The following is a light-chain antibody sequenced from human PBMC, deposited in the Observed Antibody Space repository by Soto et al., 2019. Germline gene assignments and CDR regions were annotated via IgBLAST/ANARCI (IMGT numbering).Light chain of an antibody. CDR2: TNT. CDR3: QSYDSSLSRYV. J-gene: IGLJ1*01. Sequence: QSVLTQPPSVSGAPGQRVTISCTGGSSNFGADCDVHWYQQLPGTAPKLLIYTNTNRPSGVPDRFSGSKSGTSASLAITGLQAEDEADYYCQSYDSSLSRYVFGAGTKVTVL. V-gene: IGLV1-40*01. CDR1: SSNFGADCD.